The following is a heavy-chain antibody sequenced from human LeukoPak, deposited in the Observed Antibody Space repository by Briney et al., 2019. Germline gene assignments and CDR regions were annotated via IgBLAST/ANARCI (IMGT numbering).Heavy chain of an antibody. CDR3: AKALKAVAATYYYYGMDV. Sequence: GGSLRLSCAASGFTFSSYAMSWVRQAPGKGLEWVSAISGSGGSTYYADSVKGRFTISRDNSENTLYLQMNSLRAEDTAVYYCAKALKAVAATYYYYGMDVWGQGTTVTVSS. CDR1: GFTFSSYA. D-gene: IGHD6-19*01. V-gene: IGHV3-23*01. CDR2: ISGSGGST. J-gene: IGHJ6*02.